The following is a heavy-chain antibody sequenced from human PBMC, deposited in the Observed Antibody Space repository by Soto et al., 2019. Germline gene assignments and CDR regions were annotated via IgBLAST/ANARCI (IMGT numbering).Heavy chain of an antibody. D-gene: IGHD3-10*01. Sequence: GXSVKVSCKASGYTFTCYYMHWVRQAPGQGLEWMGWINPNSGGTNYAQKFQGRVTMTRDTSISTAYMELSRLRSDDTAVYYCARALFRGVYYYYYGMDVWGQGTTVTVSS. CDR2: INPNSGGT. V-gene: IGHV1-2*02. J-gene: IGHJ6*02. CDR3: ARALFRGVYYYYYGMDV. CDR1: GYTFTCYY.